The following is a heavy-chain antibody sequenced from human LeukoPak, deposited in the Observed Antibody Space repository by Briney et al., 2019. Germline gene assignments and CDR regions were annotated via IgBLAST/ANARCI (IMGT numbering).Heavy chain of an antibody. CDR2: ISGSGANT. Sequence: PGGCLRLSCAASGFTFSNYAMNWVRQPPGKGLEWVSAISGSGANTYYADSVKGRFTISRDNSKNTLYLQMNILRAEDSAVFYCAKDRSSGYPEWYFDLWGRGTLVTVSS. CDR3: AKDRSSGYPEWYFDL. V-gene: IGHV3-23*01. CDR1: GFTFSNYA. D-gene: IGHD3-22*01. J-gene: IGHJ2*01.